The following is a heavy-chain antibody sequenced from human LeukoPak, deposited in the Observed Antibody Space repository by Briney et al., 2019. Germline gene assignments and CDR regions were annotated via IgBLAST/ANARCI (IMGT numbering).Heavy chain of an antibody. CDR3: ARGTWFGDQTGTYYYYYGMDV. CDR1: GYTFTSYD. Sequence: ASVKVSCKASGYTFTSYDINWVRQATGQGLEWMGWMNSNSGNTGYAQKFQGRVTVTRNTSISTAYMELSSLRSEDTAVYYCARGTWFGDQTGTYYYYYGMDVWGQGTTVTVSS. J-gene: IGHJ6*02. CDR2: MNSNSGNT. D-gene: IGHD3-10*01. V-gene: IGHV1-8*01.